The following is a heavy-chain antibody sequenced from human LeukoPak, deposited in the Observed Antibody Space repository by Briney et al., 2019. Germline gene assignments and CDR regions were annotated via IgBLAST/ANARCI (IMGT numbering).Heavy chain of an antibody. V-gene: IGHV1-69*05. D-gene: IGHD5-12*01. CDR1: GGTFSSYA. CDR2: IIPIFGTA. J-gene: IGHJ6*03. CDR3: ARVVARQPLADV. Sequence: SVTVSCKASGGTFSSYAISWVRQAPGQGLEWMGGIIPIFGTANYAQKFQGRVTITTDESTSTAYMELSSLRSEDTAVYYCARVVARQPLADVWGKGTTVTVSS.